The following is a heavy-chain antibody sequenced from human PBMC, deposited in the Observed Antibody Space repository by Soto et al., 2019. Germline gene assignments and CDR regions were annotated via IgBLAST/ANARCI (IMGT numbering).Heavy chain of an antibody. J-gene: IGHJ4*02. CDR3: ARVSTLRFLEWLPASGNFDY. V-gene: IGHV1-8*01. CDR1: GYTFTSYD. D-gene: IGHD3-3*01. CDR2: MNPNSGNT. Sequence: ASVKVSCKASGYTFTSYDINWVRQATGQGLEWMGWMNPNSGNTGYAQKFQGRVTMTRNTSISTAYMELSSLRSEDTAVYYCARVSTLRFLEWLPASGNFDYWAQGTLVTSPQ.